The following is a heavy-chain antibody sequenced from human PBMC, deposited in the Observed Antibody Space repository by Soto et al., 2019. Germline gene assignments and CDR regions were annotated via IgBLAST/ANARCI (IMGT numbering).Heavy chain of an antibody. V-gene: IGHV3-49*03. CDR3: TRAEDSGPGAY. J-gene: IGHJ4*02. D-gene: IGHD5-12*01. CDR1: GFTFGDYA. Sequence: LRLSFTASGFTFGDYAMSWFRQAPGKGLEWVGFIRSKAYGGTTEYAASVKGRFTISRDDSKSIAYLQMNSLKTEDTAVYYCTRAEDSGPGAYWGQGTLVTVSS. CDR2: IRSKAYGGTT.